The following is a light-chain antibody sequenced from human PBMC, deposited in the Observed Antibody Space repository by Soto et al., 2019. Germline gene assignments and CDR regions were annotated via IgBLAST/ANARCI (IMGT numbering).Light chain of an antibody. Sequence: EIVMTPSPATLSVSPVERATLSCRASQSVSSNLAWYQQKPGQAPRLLIYGASTRATGIPARFSGSGSGTEFTLTISSLQSEDFAVYYCQQYNSYPWTFGQGTKVDIK. CDR2: GAS. J-gene: IGKJ1*01. CDR3: QQYNSYPWT. CDR1: QSVSSN. V-gene: IGKV3-15*01.